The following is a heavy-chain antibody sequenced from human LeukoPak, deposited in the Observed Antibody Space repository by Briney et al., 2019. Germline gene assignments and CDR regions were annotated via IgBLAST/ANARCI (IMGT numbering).Heavy chain of an antibody. V-gene: IGHV1-2*02. CDR2: INPNSGGT. CDR3: ARVGQADYYGWWGIGP. CDR1: GYTFTGYY. D-gene: IGHD3-10*01. J-gene: IGHJ5*02. Sequence: ASVTVSCKASGYTFTGYYMHWVRQAPGQGLEWMGWINPNSGGTNYAQKFQGRVTMTRDTSISTAYMELSRLRSDDTAVYYCARVGQADYYGWWGIGPWGQGTLVTVSS.